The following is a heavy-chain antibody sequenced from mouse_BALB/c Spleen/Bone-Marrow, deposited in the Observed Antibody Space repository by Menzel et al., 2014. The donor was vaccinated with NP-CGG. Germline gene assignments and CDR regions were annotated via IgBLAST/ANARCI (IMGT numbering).Heavy chain of an antibody. CDR3: AREGSTMITTPFAY. J-gene: IGHJ3*01. CDR2: IWAGGST. V-gene: IGHV2-9*02. D-gene: IGHD2-4*01. CDR1: GFSLTSYG. Sequence: VHLVESGPGLVAPSQSLSITCTVSGFSLTSYGVHWVRQPPGKGLEWLGVIWAGGSTNYNSALMSRLSISKDNSKSQVFLKMNSLQTDDTAMYYCAREGSTMITTPFAYWGQGTLATVSA.